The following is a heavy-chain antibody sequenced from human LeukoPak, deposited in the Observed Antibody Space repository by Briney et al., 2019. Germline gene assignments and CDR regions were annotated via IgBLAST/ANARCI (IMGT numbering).Heavy chain of an antibody. D-gene: IGHD3-16*02. CDR1: GFTFSNYA. CDR3: AKDQTFGGVIVIPLESFDY. J-gene: IGHJ4*02. V-gene: IGHV3-30-3*01. CDR2: VSYDGSNK. Sequence: GGSLRLSCAASGFTFSNYAMHWVRQAPGKGLEWLAIVSYDGSNKHYADSVKGRFTISRDNSKNTLYVQMNSLRAEDTAVYYCAKDQTFGGVIVIPLESFDYWGQGTLVTVSS.